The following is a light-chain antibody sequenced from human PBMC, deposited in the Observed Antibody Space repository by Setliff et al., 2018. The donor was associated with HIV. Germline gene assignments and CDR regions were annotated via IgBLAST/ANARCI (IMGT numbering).Light chain of an antibody. J-gene: IGLJ3*02. Sequence: QSVLTQPPSVSAAPGQKVTISCSGSVSNIGSNYVSWYQQLPGTAPKLLIYEYYNRPSGIPARFSGSKSGPSATLAIPGLQPGDEAIYYCGTWDSSLRVGVFGGGTKVTVL. CDR3: GTWDSSLRVGV. CDR2: EYY. CDR1: VSNIGSNY. V-gene: IGLV1-51*02.